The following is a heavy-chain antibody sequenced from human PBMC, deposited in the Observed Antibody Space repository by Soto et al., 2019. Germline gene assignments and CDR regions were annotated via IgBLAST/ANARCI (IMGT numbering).Heavy chain of an antibody. Sequence: EVQLLESGGGLVQPGGSLRLSCAASGFTFSSYAMSWVRQAPGKGLEWVSAISGSGGSTYYADSVKGRFTISRDNSKNTLYLQMSSLRAEDTAVYYCAKDEPPYYYDSSGSPGVYWGQGTLVTVSS. J-gene: IGHJ4*02. CDR3: AKDEPPYYYDSSGSPGVY. D-gene: IGHD3-22*01. V-gene: IGHV3-23*01. CDR1: GFTFSSYA. CDR2: ISGSGGST.